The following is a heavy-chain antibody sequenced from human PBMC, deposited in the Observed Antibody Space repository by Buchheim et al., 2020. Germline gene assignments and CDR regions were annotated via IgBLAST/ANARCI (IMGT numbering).Heavy chain of an antibody. D-gene: IGHD6-13*01. V-gene: IGHV3-30*04. Sequence: QVQLVESGGGVVQPGRSLRLSCAASGFTFSSYAIHWVRQAPGKGLEWVAVISFDGGNKYYADSVKGRFTMSRDNSKNTVYLQLNSLRAEDTAVYYCAKTISSSWYGDFDYGGQG. CDR3: AKTISSSWYGDFDY. CDR2: ISFDGGNK. J-gene: IGHJ4*02. CDR1: GFTFSSYA.